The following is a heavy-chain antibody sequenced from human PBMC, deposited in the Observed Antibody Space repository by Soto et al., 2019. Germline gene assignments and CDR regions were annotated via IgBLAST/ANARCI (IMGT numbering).Heavy chain of an antibody. Sequence: EVQLLESGGGLVQPGGSLRLSCAASGFTFSTYAMNWVRQAPGKGLEWVSLIISSGGSTYYADSVKGRFTISRDNSQNTLYLQMTSLRADDTAVYYCAKAEGSSYGTEYSQHWGQGTLVTVSS. V-gene: IGHV3-23*01. J-gene: IGHJ1*01. CDR1: GFTFSTYA. D-gene: IGHD6-13*01. CDR3: AKAEGSSYGTEYSQH. CDR2: IISSGGST.